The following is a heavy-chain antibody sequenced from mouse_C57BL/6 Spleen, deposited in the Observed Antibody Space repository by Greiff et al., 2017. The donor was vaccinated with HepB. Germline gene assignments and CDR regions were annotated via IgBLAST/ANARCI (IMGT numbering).Heavy chain of an antibody. CDR1: GFTFSDYG. D-gene: IGHD1-3*01. CDR3: ARQVGDWYFDV. Sequence: EVKLVESGGGLVQPGGSLKLSCAASGFTFSDYGMAWVRQAPRKGPEWVAFISNLAYSIYYADTVTGRFTISRENAKITLYLEMSSLRSEDTAMYYCARQVGDWYFDVWGTGTTVTVSS. V-gene: IGHV5-15*01. J-gene: IGHJ1*03. CDR2: ISNLAYSI.